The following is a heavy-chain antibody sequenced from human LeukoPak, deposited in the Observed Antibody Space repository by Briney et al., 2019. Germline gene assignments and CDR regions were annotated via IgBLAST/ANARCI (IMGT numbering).Heavy chain of an antibody. D-gene: IGHD1-1*01. Sequence: GGSLRLSCAASGFTVSSNYMSWVRQAPGKGLEWVLVIYSGGSTYYADSVKGRFTISRDNSKNTLYLQMNSLRAEDTAVYYCARARTDYYYGMDVWGQGTTVTVSS. J-gene: IGHJ6*02. CDR1: GFTVSSNY. V-gene: IGHV3-53*01. CDR2: IYSGGST. CDR3: ARARTDYYYGMDV.